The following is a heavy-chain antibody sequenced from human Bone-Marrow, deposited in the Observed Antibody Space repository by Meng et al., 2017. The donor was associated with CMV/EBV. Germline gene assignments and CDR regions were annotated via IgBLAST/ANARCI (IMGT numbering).Heavy chain of an antibody. CDR1: GFTFSSYS. J-gene: IGHJ4*02. CDR3: ARDPRAYFDY. Sequence: GESLKISCAASGFTFSSYSMNWVRQAPGKGLEWVSSISSSSSYIYYADSVKGRFTISRDNAKNSLYLQMNSLRAEDTAVYYCARDPRAYFDYWGQGTLDTVSS. V-gene: IGHV3-21*01. CDR2: ISSSSSYI.